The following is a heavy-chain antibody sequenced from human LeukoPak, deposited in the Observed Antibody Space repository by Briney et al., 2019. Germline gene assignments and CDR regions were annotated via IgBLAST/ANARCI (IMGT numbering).Heavy chain of an antibody. Sequence: GGSLRLSCAASGFTFSSHAMHWVRQAPGKGLEYVSAISSNGGSTYYANSVKGRFTISRDNSKNTLYLQMGSLRAEDMAVYYCARVLPQNYYDSSGYYWVPDYWGQGTLVTVSS. CDR1: GFTFSSHA. D-gene: IGHD3-22*01. J-gene: IGHJ4*02. CDR2: ISSNGGST. CDR3: ARVLPQNYYDSSGYYWVPDY. V-gene: IGHV3-64*01.